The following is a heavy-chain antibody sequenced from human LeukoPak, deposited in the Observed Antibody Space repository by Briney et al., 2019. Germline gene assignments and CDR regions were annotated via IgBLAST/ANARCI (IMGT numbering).Heavy chain of an antibody. CDR1: GGSISRSGYY. J-gene: IGHJ4*02. CDR3: ARQLGDRLLFDY. CDR2: IYYSGST. V-gene: IGHV4-39*07. D-gene: IGHD2-21*01. Sequence: SETLSLTCTVSGGSISRSGYYWGWIRQTPGKGLEWIGSIYYSGSTYYKSSLKSRVTISLDTSKNQFSLKLSSVTAADTAVYYCARQLGDRLLFDYWGQGTLVTVSS.